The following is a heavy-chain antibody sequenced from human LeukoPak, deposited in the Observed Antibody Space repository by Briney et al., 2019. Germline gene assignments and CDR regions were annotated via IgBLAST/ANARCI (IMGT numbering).Heavy chain of an antibody. CDR2: INNDGSST. Sequence: PGGSLRLSCAASGFTFSSYWMHWVRQAPGKGLVWVSRINNDGSSTAYADSVKGRFTISRDNAKNTLYLQMNNLRAEDTAVYYCTRGETVTRYWGQGTLVTVSS. V-gene: IGHV3-74*01. CDR3: TRGETVTRY. D-gene: IGHD4-17*01. CDR1: GFTFSSYW. J-gene: IGHJ1*01.